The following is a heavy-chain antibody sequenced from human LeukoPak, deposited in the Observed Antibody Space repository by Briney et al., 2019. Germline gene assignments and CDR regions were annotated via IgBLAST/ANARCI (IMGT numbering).Heavy chain of an antibody. CDR1: GGSISSYY. CDR3: AREGRDGYNLWRRPIDY. V-gene: IGHV4-59*01. CDR2: IYYSGST. Sequence: SETLSLTCTVSGGSISSYYWSWIRQPPGKGLEWIGYIYYSGSTNYNPSLKSRVTISVDTSKNQFSLKLSSVTAANTAVYYCAREGRDGYNLWRRPIDYWGQGTLVTVSP. D-gene: IGHD5-24*01. J-gene: IGHJ4*02.